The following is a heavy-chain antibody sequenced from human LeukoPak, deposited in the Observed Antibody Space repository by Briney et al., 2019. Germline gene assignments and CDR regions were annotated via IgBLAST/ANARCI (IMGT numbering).Heavy chain of an antibody. Sequence: PGGSLRLSCAASGFTFSSYGMHWVRQAPGKGLERVAFIRYDGSNKYYADSVKGRFTISRDNSKNTLYLQMNSLSADDTAVYYCARGGGLRAPFEYWGQGTLVTVSS. CDR3: ARGGGLRAPFEY. J-gene: IGHJ4*02. V-gene: IGHV3-30*02. D-gene: IGHD4-17*01. CDR2: IRYDGSNK. CDR1: GFTFSSYG.